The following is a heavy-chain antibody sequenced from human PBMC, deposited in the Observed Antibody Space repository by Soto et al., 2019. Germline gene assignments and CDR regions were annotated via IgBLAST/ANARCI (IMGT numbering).Heavy chain of an antibody. J-gene: IGHJ4*02. CDR1: GGSISSYY. D-gene: IGHD3-3*01. Sequence: SETLSLTCTVSGGSISSYYWSWIRQPPGKGLEWIGYIYYSGSTNYNPSLKSRVTISVDTSKNQFSLKLSSVTAADTAVYYCASTCYDFWSGPFFDYWGQGTLVTVSS. V-gene: IGHV4-59*08. CDR2: IYYSGST. CDR3: ASTCYDFWSGPFFDY.